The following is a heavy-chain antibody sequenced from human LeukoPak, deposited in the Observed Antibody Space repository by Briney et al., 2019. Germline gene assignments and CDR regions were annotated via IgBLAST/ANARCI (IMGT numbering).Heavy chain of an antibody. CDR2: IYYSGST. D-gene: IGHD3-22*01. V-gene: IGHV4-31*03. CDR3: ASGGLTGYDSSGHYYFDY. Sequence: SETLSLTCTVSGGSISSGGYYWSWIRQHPGKSLEWIGYIYYSGSTYYNPSLKSRVTVSVDTSKNQFSLKLSSVTAADTAVYYCASGGLTGYDSSGHYYFDYWGQGTLVTVSS. CDR1: GGSISSGGYY. J-gene: IGHJ4*02.